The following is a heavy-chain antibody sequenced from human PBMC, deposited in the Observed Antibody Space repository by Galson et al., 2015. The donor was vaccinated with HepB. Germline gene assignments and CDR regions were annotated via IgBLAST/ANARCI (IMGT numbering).Heavy chain of an antibody. D-gene: IGHD2-15*01. V-gene: IGHV1-69*04. CDR2: IIPILGIA. J-gene: IGHJ4*02. Sequence: SCKASGGTFSSYAISWVRQAPGQGLEWMGRIIPILGIANYAQKFQGRVTITADKSTSTAYMELSSLRSEDTAVYYCAYILGASGYVDYWGQGTLVTVSS. CDR3: AYILGASGYVDY. CDR1: GGTFSSYA.